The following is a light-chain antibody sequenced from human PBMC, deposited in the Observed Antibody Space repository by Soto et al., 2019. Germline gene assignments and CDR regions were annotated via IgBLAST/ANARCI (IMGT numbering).Light chain of an antibody. V-gene: IGLV2-14*01. CDR2: EVS. CDR3: SSYAGGNNLV. Sequence: QSALTQPASVSGSPGQSITISCTGTSSDVGGYNYVSWYQQHPGKAPKLMIYEVSNRPSGVSNRFSGSKSANTASLTISGLQAEDEADYYCSSYAGGNNLVFGGGTKLTVL. J-gene: IGLJ2*01. CDR1: SSDVGGYNY.